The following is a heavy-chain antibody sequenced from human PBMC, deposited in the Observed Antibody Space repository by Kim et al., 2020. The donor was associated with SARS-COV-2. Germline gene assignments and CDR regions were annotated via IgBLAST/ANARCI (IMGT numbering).Heavy chain of an antibody. CDR3: ARDRGGGYFDY. J-gene: IGHJ4*02. D-gene: IGHD2-15*01. V-gene: IGHV4-31*02. Sequence: YYNPSRKSRVTISVDTSQNQVSLKLGSVTAADTAVYYCARDRGGGYFDYWGEGTLVTVSS.